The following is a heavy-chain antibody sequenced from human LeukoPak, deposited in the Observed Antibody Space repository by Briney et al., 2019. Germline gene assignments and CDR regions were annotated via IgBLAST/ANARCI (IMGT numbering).Heavy chain of an antibody. V-gene: IGHV3-33*01. CDR3: ARDGSNSYYDSSGFYKTFDY. J-gene: IGHJ4*02. CDR1: GFTFSSYV. Sequence: SGGSLRLSCAASGFTFSSYVMHWVRQAPGKGLEWVAVIWYDGSNKYYADSVKGRFTISRDNSKNTLYLQMNSLRAEDTAVYYCARDGSNSYYDSSGFYKTFDYWGQGTLVTVSS. CDR2: IWYDGSNK. D-gene: IGHD3-22*01.